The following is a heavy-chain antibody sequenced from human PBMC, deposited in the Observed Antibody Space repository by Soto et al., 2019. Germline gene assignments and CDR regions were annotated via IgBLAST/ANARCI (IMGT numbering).Heavy chain of an antibody. D-gene: IGHD1-7*01. CDR3: AKGEVNWNYGLDAFDI. J-gene: IGHJ3*02. CDR1: GFTFSSYA. CDR2: ISGSGGST. Sequence: EVQLLESGGGLVQPGGSLRLSCAASGFTFSSYAMSWVRQAPGKGLEWVSAISGSGGSTYYADSVKGRFTISRDNSKNTLYLQMNSLRAEDTAVYYCAKGEVNWNYGLDAFDIWGQGTMVIVSS. V-gene: IGHV3-23*01.